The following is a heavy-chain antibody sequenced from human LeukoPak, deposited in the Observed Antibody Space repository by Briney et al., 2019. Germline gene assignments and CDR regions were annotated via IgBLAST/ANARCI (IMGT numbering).Heavy chain of an antibody. Sequence: PGGSLRLSCEASGFSFSSYWMTWVRQAPGKGLEWVANIKQDGSEKCYVDSVKGRFTISRDNAKISVFLQMNSLRAEDTAVYYCAREDYYGSGNYVAWGGAFDVWGRGTTVTVSS. CDR3: AREDYYGSGNYVAWGGAFDV. CDR2: IKQDGSEK. D-gene: IGHD3-10*01. V-gene: IGHV3-7*01. CDR1: GFSFSSYW. J-gene: IGHJ3*01.